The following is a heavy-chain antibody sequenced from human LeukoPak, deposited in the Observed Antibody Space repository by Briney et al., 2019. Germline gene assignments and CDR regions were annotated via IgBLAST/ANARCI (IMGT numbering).Heavy chain of an antibody. CDR3: ARGEGSGSYYKRYFYL. D-gene: IGHD3-10*01. J-gene: IGHJ2*01. Sequence: GGSLRLSCAVSGFTFSSYVMSWVRQAPGKGLEWVSGTSGSGGTTLYADSVKGRFTISRDNSKNTLYLQMNSLRVEDTAVYYCARGEGSGSYYKRYFYLWGRGTLVTVSS. V-gene: IGHV3-23*01. CDR1: GFTFSSYV. CDR2: TSGSGGTT.